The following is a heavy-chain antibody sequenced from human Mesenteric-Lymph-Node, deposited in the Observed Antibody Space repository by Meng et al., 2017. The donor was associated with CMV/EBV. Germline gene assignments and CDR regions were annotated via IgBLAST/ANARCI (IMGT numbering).Heavy chain of an antibody. V-gene: IGHV1-2*02. CDR2: INPNSGGT. CDR3: AREGMYYYDTSGMKWFDP. D-gene: IGHD3-22*01. CDR1: FTGDY. J-gene: IGHJ5*02. Sequence: FTGDYMHWVRQAPGQGLEWMGWINPNSGGTKYAQKFQGRVTMTTDTSTSTAYMELSRLRSDDTAVYYCAREGMYYYDTSGMKWFDPWGQGTLVTVSS.